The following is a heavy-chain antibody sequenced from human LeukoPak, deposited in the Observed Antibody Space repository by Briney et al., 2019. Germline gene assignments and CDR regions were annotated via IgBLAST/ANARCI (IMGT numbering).Heavy chain of an antibody. J-gene: IGHJ4*02. D-gene: IGHD3-3*01. CDR1: GFTFSNYA. V-gene: IGHV3-23*01. CDR2: ISGSGDTT. CDR3: AKFYFDFWSGYPYYFDC. Sequence: PGGSLRLSCVASGFTFSNYAMSWVRQAPGKGLEWVSGISGSGDTTYYADSVKGRFTISRDNSKNTLYLQMNSLRAEDTAVYYCAKFYFDFWSGYPYYFDCWGQGTLVTVSS.